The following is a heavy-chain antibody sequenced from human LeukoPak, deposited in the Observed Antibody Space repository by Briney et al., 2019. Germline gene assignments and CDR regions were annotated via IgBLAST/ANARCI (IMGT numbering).Heavy chain of an antibody. D-gene: IGHD6-6*01. CDR3: VKEGTPYVSSYFDY. Sequence: GSSLRLSCEASGFTFSPYGMNWVRQAPGKGLEWVAVISHDGSHNYYADSVTGRFTISRDNPRNMLYLQMNSLRADDTAVYYCVKEGTPYVSSYFDYWGQGTLVTVSS. V-gene: IGHV3-30*18. CDR2: ISHDGSHN. J-gene: IGHJ4*02. CDR1: GFTFSPYG.